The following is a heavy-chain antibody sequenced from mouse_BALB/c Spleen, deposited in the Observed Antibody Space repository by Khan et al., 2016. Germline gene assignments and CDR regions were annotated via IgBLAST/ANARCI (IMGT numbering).Heavy chain of an antibody. CDR3: ARDYYGSSYFDY. CDR2: INYSGST. J-gene: IGHJ2*01. V-gene: IGHV3-2*02. D-gene: IGHD1-1*01. CDR1: GYSITSDYA. Sequence: EVQLQESGPGLVKPSQSLSLTCTVTGYSITSDYAWNWIRQFPGNRLEWMGFINYSGSTSYNPSLKSRISITRDTSKNQFFLQLISVTTEDTATFYRARDYYGSSYFDYWGQGTTLTVSS.